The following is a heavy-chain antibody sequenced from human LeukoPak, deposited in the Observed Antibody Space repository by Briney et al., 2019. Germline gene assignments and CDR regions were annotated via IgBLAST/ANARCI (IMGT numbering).Heavy chain of an antibody. CDR2: IYSGGTT. CDR3: ARDRDYYGSGSYEWFDP. D-gene: IGHD3-10*01. V-gene: IGHV3-66*01. J-gene: IGHJ5*02. Sequence: GGSLRLSCAASGFTVSSNFMSWVRQAPGKGLEWVSTIYSGGTTYYSDSVKGRFTISRDNSKNTLYLQMNRLRAEDTAVYYCARDRDYYGSGSYEWFDPWGQGTLVTVSS. CDR1: GFTVSSNF.